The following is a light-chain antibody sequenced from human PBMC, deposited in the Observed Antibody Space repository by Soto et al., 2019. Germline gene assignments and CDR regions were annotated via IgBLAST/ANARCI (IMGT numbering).Light chain of an antibody. CDR1: QSISSW. CDR3: QQYSSYSPT. J-gene: IGKJ3*01. Sequence: DIQMTQSPSTLSASVGDRVTITCRASQSISSWVAWYQQKPGKAPKLLIYDASSLESGVPSRFSGSGPGTEFTLTISSLQHDDFATYYCQQYSSYSPTFGPGTKVDIK. V-gene: IGKV1-5*01. CDR2: DAS.